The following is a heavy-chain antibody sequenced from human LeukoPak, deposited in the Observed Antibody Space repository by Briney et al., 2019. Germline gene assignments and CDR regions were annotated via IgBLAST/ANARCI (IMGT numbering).Heavy chain of an antibody. D-gene: IGHD3-3*01. CDR3: AKSYFDFWSASD. CDR1: GFTFSTYA. CDR2: ISYDESKR. Sequence: PGGSLRLSCAASGFTFSTYAIHWVRQAPGKGLEWVAVISYDESKRYYADSVKGRFTISRDNSKNTLYLQMNSLRTEDTAVYYCAKSYFDFWSASDWGQGTLVTVSS. J-gene: IGHJ4*02. V-gene: IGHV3-30*18.